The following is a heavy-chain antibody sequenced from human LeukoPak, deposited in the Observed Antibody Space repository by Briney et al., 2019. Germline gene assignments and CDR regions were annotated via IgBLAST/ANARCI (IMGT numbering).Heavy chain of an antibody. CDR2: IRSKANSYAT. CDR1: GFTFSGSA. J-gene: IGHJ6*02. V-gene: IGHV3-73*01. Sequence: PGGSLRLSCAASGFTFSGSAMHWVRQASGKGLEWVGRIRSKANSYATAYAASVKGRFTISRDDSTNTLYLQMNSLKTEDTGVYYCGAGGRVWGQGTTVTVSS. CDR3: GAGGRV. D-gene: IGHD3-10*01.